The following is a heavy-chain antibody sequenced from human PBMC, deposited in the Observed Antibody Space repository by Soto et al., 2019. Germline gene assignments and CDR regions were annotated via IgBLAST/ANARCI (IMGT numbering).Heavy chain of an antibody. Sequence: SLRLSCSASGFTFSSYAMHWVRQAPGKGLEYVSAISSNGGSTYYADSVKGRFTISRDNSKNTLYLQMSSLRAEDTAVYYCAREQAAARRGAFDIWGQGTMVTVSS. CDR3: AREQAAARRGAFDI. D-gene: IGHD6-13*01. J-gene: IGHJ3*02. V-gene: IGHV3-64D*06. CDR2: ISSNGGST. CDR1: GFTFSSYA.